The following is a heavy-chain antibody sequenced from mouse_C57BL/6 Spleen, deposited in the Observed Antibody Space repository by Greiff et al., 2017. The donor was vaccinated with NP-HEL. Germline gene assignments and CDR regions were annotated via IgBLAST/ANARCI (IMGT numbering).Heavy chain of an antibody. CDR2: IYPGDGDT. CDR3: ARKHDYDGYFDV. J-gene: IGHJ1*03. V-gene: IGHV1-80*01. Sequence: QVQLKQSGAELVKPGASVKISCKASGYAFSSYWMNWVKQRPGKGLEWIGQIYPGDGDTNYNGKFKGKATLTADKSSSTAYMQLSSLTSEDSAVYFCARKHDYDGYFDVWGTGTTVTVSS. CDR1: GYAFSSYW. D-gene: IGHD2-4*01.